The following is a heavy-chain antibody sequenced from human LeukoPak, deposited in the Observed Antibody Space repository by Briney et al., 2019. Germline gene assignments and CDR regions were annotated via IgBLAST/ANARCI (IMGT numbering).Heavy chain of an antibody. V-gene: IGHV3-30*18. D-gene: IGHD2-15*01. CDR2: ISSDGSNK. Sequence: GGSLRLSCAASGFTLNNYGMHWVRQAPGKGLEWVAVISSDGSNKYYADSVKGRITISRDNSKNTLFLQMNSLRAEDTAIYYCAKAGCSGGNCYVYFDYWGQGTLVTVSS. CDR3: AKAGCSGGNCYVYFDY. CDR1: GFTLNNYG. J-gene: IGHJ4*02.